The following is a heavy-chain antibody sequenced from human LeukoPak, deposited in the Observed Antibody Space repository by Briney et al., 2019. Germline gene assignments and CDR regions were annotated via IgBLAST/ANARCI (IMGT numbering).Heavy chain of an antibody. CDR1: GGSISSGSYY. CDR3: ARDGNSGDYAY. Sequence: SETLSLTCTVSGGSISSGSYYWCWIRQPAGKGLEWIGRIYTSGSTNYNPSLKSRVTISADTSKNQFSLELTSVTAADTAVYYCARDGNSGDYAYWGQGTLVTVSS. J-gene: IGHJ4*02. V-gene: IGHV4-61*02. D-gene: IGHD4-17*01. CDR2: IYTSGST.